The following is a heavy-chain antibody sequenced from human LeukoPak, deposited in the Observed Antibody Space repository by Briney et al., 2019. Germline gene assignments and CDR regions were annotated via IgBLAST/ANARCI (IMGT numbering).Heavy chain of an antibody. Sequence: AGGSLRLSCAASGFTFSRYAMSWVRQAPGKGLEWVSAISGSGASTNYADSVKGRFTISRDNSKDTLYLQMNSLRAEDTAIYYCAKQEAYDFWSGGYFDPWGQGTLVTVSS. J-gene: IGHJ5*02. CDR3: AKQEAYDFWSGGYFDP. D-gene: IGHD3-3*01. V-gene: IGHV3-23*01. CDR1: GFTFSRYA. CDR2: ISGSGAST.